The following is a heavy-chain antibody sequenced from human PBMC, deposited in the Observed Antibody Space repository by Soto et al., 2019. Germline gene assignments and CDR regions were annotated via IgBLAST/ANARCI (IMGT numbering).Heavy chain of an antibody. J-gene: IGHJ6*02. CDR3: AKLMADYYDNSGYFNFYSYGMYV. D-gene: IGHD3-22*01. CDR2: ISYDGSYK. CDR1: GFTFSSYG. V-gene: IGHV3-30*18. Sequence: PGGSLRLSCAASGFTFSSYGMHWVRQAPGKGLEWVAAISYDGSYKLHADSVKGRFTISRENYKNTLYLQMNSLRVEDTAVYYCAKLMADYYDNSGYFNFYSYGMYVWGQGTTVTVSS.